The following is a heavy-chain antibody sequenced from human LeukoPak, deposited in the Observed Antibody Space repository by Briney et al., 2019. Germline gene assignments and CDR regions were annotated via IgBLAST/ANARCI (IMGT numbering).Heavy chain of an antibody. D-gene: IGHD3-10*02. CDR2: TSSSGSTI. CDR1: GFSFSFYG. Sequence: GETLRLSCAASGFSFSFYGMNWVRQAPGKGLEWVSYTSSSGSTIYYADSVEGRFTISRDNAKNSLYLQMNSLRAEDTAVYYCAELGITMIGGVWGKGTTVTISS. CDR3: AELGITMIGGV. V-gene: IGHV3-48*04. J-gene: IGHJ6*04.